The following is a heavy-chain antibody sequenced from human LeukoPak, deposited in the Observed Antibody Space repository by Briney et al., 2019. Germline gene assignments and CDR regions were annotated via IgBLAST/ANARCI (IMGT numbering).Heavy chain of an antibody. CDR1: GFTFDDYA. J-gene: IGHJ6*03. Sequence: PGRSMRLSCAASGFTFDDYAMDWVRQAPGKGLGWVSGISWNSGSIGYADSVKGRFTISRDNAKNSLYLQMNSLRAEDMALYYCAKDSSGYPYYMDVWGKGTTVTVSS. CDR3: AKDSSGYPYYMDV. V-gene: IGHV3-9*03. D-gene: IGHD5-12*01. CDR2: ISWNSGSI.